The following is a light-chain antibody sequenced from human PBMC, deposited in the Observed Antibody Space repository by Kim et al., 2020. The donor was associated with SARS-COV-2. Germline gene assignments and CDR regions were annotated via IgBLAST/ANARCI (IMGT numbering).Light chain of an antibody. CDR2: AAS. V-gene: IGKV3-20*01. J-gene: IGKJ1*01. CDR3: QQYVSSPRT. CDR1: QSVSSSY. Sequence: CLGERATLSCRASQSVSSSYLAWYQQKPVQPPRLLIYAASSRAAGIPDRFSGSGSGTDFTLTISRLEPEDFAVYYCQQYVSSPRTFGQGTKVDIK.